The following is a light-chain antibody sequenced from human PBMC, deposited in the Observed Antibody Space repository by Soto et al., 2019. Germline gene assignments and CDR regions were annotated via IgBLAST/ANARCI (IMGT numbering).Light chain of an antibody. V-gene: IGLV2-8*01. CDR3: SSYAGSNIVV. CDR2: EVS. CDR1: SSDVGGYKY. J-gene: IGLJ2*01. Sequence: QSALTQPPSASGSPGQSVTISCTGTSSDVGGYKYVSWYQQHPGKAPKLMIYEVSKRPSGVPDRFSGSKSGNTASLTVSRLQAEDDAYYYCSSYAGSNIVVFGGGTKLTVL.